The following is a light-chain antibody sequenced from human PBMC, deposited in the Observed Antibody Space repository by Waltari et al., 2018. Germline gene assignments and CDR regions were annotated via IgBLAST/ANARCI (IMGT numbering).Light chain of an antibody. V-gene: IGKV1-9*01. J-gene: IGKJ5*01. CDR3: QQRNSYPIT. CDR2: TAS. Sequence: VTIPCRASQGISSYLAWYQQKPGKAPKLLIHTASTLQSGVPSRFSGSGSGTDFTLSISSLQPEDFATYYCQQRNSYPITFGQGTRLEIK. CDR1: QGISSY.